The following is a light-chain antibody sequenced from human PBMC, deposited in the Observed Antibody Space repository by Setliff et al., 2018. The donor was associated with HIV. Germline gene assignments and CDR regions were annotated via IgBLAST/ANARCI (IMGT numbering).Light chain of an antibody. J-gene: IGLJ1*01. CDR3: CSYANTYTSLYV. V-gene: IGLV2-11*01. CDR2: DAT. Sequence: QSVLTQPRSVSGSPGQSVTISCTGTSSDVGGYNSVSWYQQPPGKAPKLMIYDATRRPSGVPDRFSGSKSGNTASLTISGLQADDEADYYCCSYANTYTSLYVFGTGTKVTVL. CDR1: SSDVGGYNS.